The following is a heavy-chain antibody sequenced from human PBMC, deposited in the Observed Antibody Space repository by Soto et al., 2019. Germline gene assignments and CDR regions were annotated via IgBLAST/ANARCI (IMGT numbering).Heavy chain of an antibody. Sequence: SVKVSCKASGGTFSRYAINWVRQAPGQGLEWMGGIIPMFGTANYAQKFQGRVTITADESTNTGYMELRSLISEDTAVYYCARDGTLYDSSGYYYLYWGQGTLVTVSS. CDR2: IIPMFGTA. D-gene: IGHD3-22*01. J-gene: IGHJ4*02. CDR3: ARDGTLYDSSGYYYLY. V-gene: IGHV1-69*13. CDR1: GGTFSRYA.